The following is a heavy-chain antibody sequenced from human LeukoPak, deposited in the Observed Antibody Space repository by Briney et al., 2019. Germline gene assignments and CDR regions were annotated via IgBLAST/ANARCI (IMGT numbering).Heavy chain of an antibody. J-gene: IGHJ4*02. Sequence: LSETLSLTCTVSGGSITSGGYFWSWIRQHPGKGLGWIGYISYSGNTYYNPSLKSRLTISVDTSKDQFSLKLSSVTAADTAVYYCARSLGESYFDYWGQGILVTVSS. V-gene: IGHV4-31*03. CDR2: ISYSGNT. D-gene: IGHD3-10*01. CDR1: GGSITSGGYF. CDR3: ARSLGESYFDY.